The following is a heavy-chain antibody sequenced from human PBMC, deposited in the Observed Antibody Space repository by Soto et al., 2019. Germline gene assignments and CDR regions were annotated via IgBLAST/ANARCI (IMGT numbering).Heavy chain of an antibody. CDR3: AKDRQQLVPVYYYYGMDV. D-gene: IGHD6-13*01. J-gene: IGHJ6*02. V-gene: IGHV3-23*01. CDR1: GFTFSSYA. Sequence: GSLRLSCAASGFTFSSYAMSWVRQAQGKGLEWVSTISDSVGTTYYADSVKGRFTISRDNSKNTLYLQMSSLRADDTAIYYCAKDRQQLVPVYYYYGMDVWGQGTTVTVSS. CDR2: ISDSVGTT.